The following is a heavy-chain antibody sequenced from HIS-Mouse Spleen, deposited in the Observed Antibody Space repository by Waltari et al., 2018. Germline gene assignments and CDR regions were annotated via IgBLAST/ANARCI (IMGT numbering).Heavy chain of an antibody. CDR2: IYYSGGT. V-gene: IGHV4-39*07. D-gene: IGHD3-3*01. Sequence: QLQLQESGPGLVKPSAPLSLTCPFAGGSISSRSYYWGWIRQPPGKGLVWIGSIYYSGGTYYNPSLKSRVTISVDTSKNQFSLKLSSVTAADTAVYYCARAPTGFLEWFDAFDIWGQGTMVTVSS. CDR1: GGSISSRSYY. CDR3: ARAPTGFLEWFDAFDI. J-gene: IGHJ3*02.